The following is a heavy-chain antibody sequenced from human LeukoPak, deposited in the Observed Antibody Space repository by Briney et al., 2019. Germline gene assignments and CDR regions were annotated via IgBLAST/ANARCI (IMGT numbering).Heavy chain of an antibody. D-gene: IGHD4-17*01. CDR2: IYPGDSDT. V-gene: IGHV5-51*01. J-gene: IGHJ6*02. CDR3: ARLQTSTDGDPRLDYYYGMDV. Sequence: GESLKISCQGSGYNFASYWIGWVRQMPGKGLEWMGIIYPGDSDTRYSPSFQGQVTISVDKSISTAYLQWSSLKASDTAMYYCARLQTSTDGDPRLDYYYGMDVWGQGTTVTVSS. CDR1: GYNFASYW.